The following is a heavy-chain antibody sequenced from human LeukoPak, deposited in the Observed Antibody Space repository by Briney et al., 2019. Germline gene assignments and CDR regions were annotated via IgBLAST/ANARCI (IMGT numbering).Heavy chain of an antibody. D-gene: IGHD3-9*01. Sequence: SETLSLTCTVSGGSISSYYWSWTRQPPGKGLEWIGYIYYSGSTNYNPSLKSRVTISVDTSKNQFSLKLSSVTAADTAVYYCARTYYDILTGYLAGFDPWGQGTLVTVSS. J-gene: IGHJ5*02. V-gene: IGHV4-59*01. CDR3: ARTYYDILTGYLAGFDP. CDR1: GGSISSYY. CDR2: IYYSGST.